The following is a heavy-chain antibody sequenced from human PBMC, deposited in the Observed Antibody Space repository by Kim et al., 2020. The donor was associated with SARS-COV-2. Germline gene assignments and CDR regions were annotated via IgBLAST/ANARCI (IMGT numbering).Heavy chain of an antibody. D-gene: IGHD2-2*01. J-gene: IGHJ4*02. CDR3: ATEGGTSGRGGDFDY. CDR2: MSFDGISK. V-gene: IGHV3-30*04. CDR1: GSYI. Sequence: GGSLRLSCVTSGSYIIHWVRQAPGKALEWVAAMSFDGISKYFVDSVKDRFTISRANSKNTVYLELNSLRDEDAAVYYCATEGGTSGRGGDFDYWGQGSLV.